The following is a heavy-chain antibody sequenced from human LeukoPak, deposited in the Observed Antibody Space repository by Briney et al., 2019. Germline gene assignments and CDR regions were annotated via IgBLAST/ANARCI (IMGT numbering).Heavy chain of an antibody. Sequence: GESLKIPCKGSGYSFTSYWIGWVRQMPGKGLEWMGIIYPGDSDTRYSPSFQGQVTISADKSISTAYLQWSSLKASDTAMYYCAICPMGIAAALDYWGQGTLVTVSS. D-gene: IGHD6-13*01. V-gene: IGHV5-51*01. CDR1: GYSFTSYW. J-gene: IGHJ4*02. CDR2: IYPGDSDT. CDR3: AICPMGIAAALDY.